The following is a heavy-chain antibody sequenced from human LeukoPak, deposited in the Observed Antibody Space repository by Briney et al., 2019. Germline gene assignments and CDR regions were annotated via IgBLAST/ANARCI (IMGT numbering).Heavy chain of an antibody. CDR2: VKQDGSEK. CDR1: GFTFSSYW. CDR3: ARDYDYYDSSGYHEA. Sequence: GGSLRLSCAASGFTFSSYWMSWVRQAPGKGLEWVANVKQDGSEKYYVDSVKGRFTISRDNAKNSLYLQMNSLRAEDTAVYYCARDYDYYDSSGYHEAWGQGTLVTVSS. J-gene: IGHJ5*02. D-gene: IGHD3-22*01. V-gene: IGHV3-7*01.